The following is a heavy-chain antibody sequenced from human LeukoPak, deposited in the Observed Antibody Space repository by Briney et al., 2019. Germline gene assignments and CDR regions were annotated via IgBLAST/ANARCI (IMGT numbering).Heavy chain of an antibody. D-gene: IGHD3-22*01. CDR1: GFTFSSYS. J-gene: IGHJ4*02. Sequence: AGGSLRLSCAASGFTFSSYSMNWVRQAPGKGLEWVSSISSSSSYIYYADSVKGRFTISRDNAKNSLYLQMNSLRAEDTAVYYCARDLTYYYDSRGCFDYWGQGTLVTVSS. CDR2: ISSSSSYI. V-gene: IGHV3-21*01. CDR3: ARDLTYYYDSRGCFDY.